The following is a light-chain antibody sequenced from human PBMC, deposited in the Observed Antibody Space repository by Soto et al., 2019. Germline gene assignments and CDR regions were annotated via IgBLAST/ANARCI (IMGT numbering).Light chain of an antibody. V-gene: IGKV1-39*01. Sequence: DIQMTQSPSSLSASVADRVTITCRASQSISRYLNWYQQKPGKALKLLIYAASTLQSGVPSRFSGSGSGTDYTLTISSLQPEDFATYYCQQSYRTPTFGQGTRLEIK. CDR2: AAS. J-gene: IGKJ5*01. CDR1: QSISRY. CDR3: QQSYRTPT.